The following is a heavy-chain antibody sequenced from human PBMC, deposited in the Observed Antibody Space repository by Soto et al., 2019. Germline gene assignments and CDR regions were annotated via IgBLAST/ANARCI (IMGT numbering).Heavy chain of an antibody. CDR3: ARAYCSPTICYNSDY. V-gene: IGHV1-3*01. J-gene: IGHJ4*02. CDR2: ISLGSGGT. CDR1: VYSVTNYR. Sequence: ASVTVSGKSSVYSVTNYRMHCVRQAPGHRPEWMGWISLGSGGTKLSQNFQGKLSLNRDTTANIAYMELRSLRSEDTAMSYCARAYCSPTICYNSDYWGQGTQVTVSS. D-gene: IGHD2-2*02.